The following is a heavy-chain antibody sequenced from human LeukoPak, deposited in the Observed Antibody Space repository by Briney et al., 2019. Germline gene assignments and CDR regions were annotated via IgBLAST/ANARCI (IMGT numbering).Heavy chain of an antibody. Sequence: SETLSLTCTVSGGSISSYYWSWIRQPPGKGPEWIGYIYYSGSTNYNPSLKSRVTISVDTSKNQFSLKLSSVTAADTAVYYCARAEGAEYFQHWGQGTLVTVSS. CDR3: ARAEGAEYFQH. J-gene: IGHJ1*01. CDR1: GGSISSYY. CDR2: IYYSGST. V-gene: IGHV4-59*01.